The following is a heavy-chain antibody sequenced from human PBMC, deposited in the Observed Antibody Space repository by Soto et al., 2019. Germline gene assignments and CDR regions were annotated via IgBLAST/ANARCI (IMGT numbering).Heavy chain of an antibody. Sequence: GESLKISCKVSGYSFTSYWIGCVRQMPGKGLEWMGIIYPGDSDTRYSPYFQGQVTISADKSISTAYLQWSSLKASDTAMYYCARFGCSSTSCYLEGYYYYMDVWGKGTTVTVSS. D-gene: IGHD2-2*01. CDR2: IYPGDSDT. J-gene: IGHJ6*03. CDR3: ARFGCSSTSCYLEGYYYYMDV. CDR1: GYSFTSYW. V-gene: IGHV5-51*01.